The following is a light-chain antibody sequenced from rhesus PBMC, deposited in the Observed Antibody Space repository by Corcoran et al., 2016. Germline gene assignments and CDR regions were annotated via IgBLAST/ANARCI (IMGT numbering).Light chain of an antibody. CDR2: DAS. V-gene: IGKV1-25*01. CDR1: QGISKY. J-gene: IGKJ4*01. Sequence: DIQMTQSPSSLSAYVGDTVTITCQASQGISKYLSCYQQKPGKAPKLLMNDASTLQSGVPSRFSGSGSGTDFPLTISSLQPEDFSTFYCQQHITYPLTCSRGTKVELK. CDR3: QQHITYPLT.